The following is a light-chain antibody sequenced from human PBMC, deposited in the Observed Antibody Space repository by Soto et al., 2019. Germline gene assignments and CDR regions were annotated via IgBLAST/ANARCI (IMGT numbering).Light chain of an antibody. CDR1: QSVSSN. J-gene: IGKJ3*01. V-gene: IGKV3-15*01. Sequence: EIVLTQSPATLSVSPGDRATLSCRASQSVSSNLAWYQQKPGQAPRLLIYGASSRATGIPARFSGSGFDREFTLTISSRQSEDFAVYYGQQYNTWPPRFTFGPGTKVDIK. CDR2: GAS. CDR3: QQYNTWPPRFT.